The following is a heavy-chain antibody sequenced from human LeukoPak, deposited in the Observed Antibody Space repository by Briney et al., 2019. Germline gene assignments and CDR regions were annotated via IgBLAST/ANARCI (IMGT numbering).Heavy chain of an antibody. CDR1: GFTFSSYA. CDR2: ISGSGGST. Sequence: GGSLRLSCAASGFTFSSYAMSWVRQAPGKGLEWVSAISGSGGSTYYADSVKGRFTISRDNSKNTLYLQMNSLRAEDTAVYYCAKGGTRGRFTLGGVIVAVDYWGQGTLVTVSS. CDR3: AKGGTRGRFTLGGVIVAVDY. D-gene: IGHD3-16*02. V-gene: IGHV3-23*01. J-gene: IGHJ4*02.